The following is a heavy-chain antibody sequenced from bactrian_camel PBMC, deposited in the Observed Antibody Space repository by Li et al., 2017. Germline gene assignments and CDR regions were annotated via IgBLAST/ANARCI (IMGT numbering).Heavy chain of an antibody. CDR3: AAHEDYGPCVIAKYRRVIPGLGY. J-gene: IGHJ6*01. V-gene: IGHV3S55*01. CDR1: STTLTSFC. Sequence: VQLVESGGGSVQAGGSLRLSCSSSTTLTSFCVAWLRQAPGKKREAVATIGRDGRTDYAVSVAGRFTISQDNAENTLYLQMNSLKPEDTAMYYCAAHEDYGPCVIAKYRRVIPGLGYWGQGTQVTVS. CDR2: IGRDGRT. D-gene: IGHD4*01.